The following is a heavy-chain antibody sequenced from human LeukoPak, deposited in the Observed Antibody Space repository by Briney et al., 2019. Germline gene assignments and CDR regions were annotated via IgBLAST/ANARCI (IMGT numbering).Heavy chain of an antibody. CDR2: ISWNSGSI. Sequence: GGSLRLSCAASGFTFDDYAMHWVRQAPGKGLEWVSGISWNSGSIGYADSVKGRFTISRENAKNSLYLQMNSLRAEDTALYYCAKESGDGFFDYWGQGTLVTVSS. CDR1: GFTFDDYA. CDR3: AKESGDGFFDY. D-gene: IGHD5-24*01. J-gene: IGHJ4*02. V-gene: IGHV3-9*01.